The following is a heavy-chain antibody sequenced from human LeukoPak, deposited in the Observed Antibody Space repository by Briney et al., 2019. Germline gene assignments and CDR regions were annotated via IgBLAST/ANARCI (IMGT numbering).Heavy chain of an antibody. J-gene: IGHJ4*02. D-gene: IGHD3-22*01. V-gene: IGHV3-33*01. Sequence: GGSLRLSCAASRFSFSRYGMHWVRQAPGKGLEWVAIIWYDGSEEYYGDSVKGRVTISRDNSKNMVYLQMNRLRGEDTALYYCVRDISGYYFHYWGQGTLVTVSS. CDR1: RFSFSRYG. CDR2: IWYDGSEE. CDR3: VRDISGYYFHY.